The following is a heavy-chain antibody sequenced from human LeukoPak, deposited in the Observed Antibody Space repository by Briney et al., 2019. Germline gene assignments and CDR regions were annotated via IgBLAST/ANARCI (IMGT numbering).Heavy chain of an antibody. V-gene: IGHV4-34*01. CDR1: GGPFSGYY. CDR3: ARARRPVAGSYFDY. D-gene: IGHD6-19*01. Sequence: PSETLSLTCAVYGGPFSGYYWSWIRQPPGKGLEWIGEINHSGSTNYNPSLKSRVTISVDTSKNQFSLKPSSVTAADTAVYYCARARRPVAGSYFDYWGQGTLVTVSS. CDR2: INHSGST. J-gene: IGHJ4*02.